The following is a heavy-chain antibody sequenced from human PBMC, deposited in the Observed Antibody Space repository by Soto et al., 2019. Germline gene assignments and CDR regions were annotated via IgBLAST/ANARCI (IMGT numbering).Heavy chain of an antibody. CDR1: GRSISSSTW. D-gene: IGHD1-26*01. J-gene: IGHJ3*02. V-gene: IGHV4-4*02. Sequence: SEILSLTSAVSGRSISSSTWWSWVRQPPGKGLEWIGEIYHSGSTNYNPSLKSRVTISVDKSKNQFSLKLSSVTAADTAVYYCARFNSGNYYEAFNTWGQGTMVTVSS. CDR3: ARFNSGNYYEAFNT. CDR2: IYHSGST.